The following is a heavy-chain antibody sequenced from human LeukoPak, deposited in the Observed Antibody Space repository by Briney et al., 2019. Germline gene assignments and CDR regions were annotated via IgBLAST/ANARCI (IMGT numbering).Heavy chain of an antibody. CDR1: GGSISSYY. CDR3: ARESIAAAGIDY. D-gene: IGHD6-13*01. V-gene: IGHV4-59*01. CDR2: IYYSGST. J-gene: IGHJ4*02. Sequence: SETLSLTCTVSGGSISSYYWSWIRQPPGKGLEWIGYIYYSGSTNYNPSLKSRVTISVDTSKNQFSLKLSSVTAAVTAVYYCARESIAAAGIDYWGQGTLVTVSS.